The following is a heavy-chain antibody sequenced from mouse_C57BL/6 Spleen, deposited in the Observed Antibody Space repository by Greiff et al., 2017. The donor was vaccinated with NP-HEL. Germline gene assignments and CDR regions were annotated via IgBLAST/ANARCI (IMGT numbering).Heavy chain of an antibody. CDR2: IWSGGST. J-gene: IGHJ3*01. CDR1: GFSLTSYG. CDR3: ASPYGSSYEGWFAY. V-gene: IGHV2-2*01. D-gene: IGHD1-1*01. Sequence: QVQLKQSGPGLVQPSQSLSITCTVSGFSLTSYGVHWVRQSPGKGLEWLGVIWSGGSTDYNAAFISRLSISKDNSKSQVFFKMNSLQADDTAIYYCASPYGSSYEGWFAYWGQGTLVTVSA.